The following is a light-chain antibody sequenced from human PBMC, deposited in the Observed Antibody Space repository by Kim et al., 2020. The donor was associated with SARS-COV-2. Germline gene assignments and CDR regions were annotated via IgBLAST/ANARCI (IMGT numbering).Light chain of an antibody. J-gene: IGKJ2*01. CDR2: DAS. CDR1: QSVSRH. CDR3: QQHTNLPYT. V-gene: IGKV3-11*01. Sequence: EIVLTQSPATLSLSPGERATLSCRASQSVSRHLIWYQQKPGQAPRPLMYDASNRATGVPARFSGSGSGTDFTLTIRSLEPEDFAVYYCQQHTNLPYTCGQGTKLEI.